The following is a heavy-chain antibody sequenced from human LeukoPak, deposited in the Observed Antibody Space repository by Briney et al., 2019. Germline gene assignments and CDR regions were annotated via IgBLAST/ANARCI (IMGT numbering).Heavy chain of an antibody. CDR2: IKQDGSDK. V-gene: IGHV3-7*01. CDR3: ARGPRYYYDSSSYSYFDY. CDR1: GFSFNTYW. D-gene: IGHD3-22*01. J-gene: IGHJ4*02. Sequence: PGGSLRLSCVVSGFSFNTYWMSWVRQAPGKGLEWVANIKQDGSDKSYVDSVKGRFTFSRDNAKNSVYLQMNSLSAEDTAVYYCARGPRYYYDSSSYSYFDYWGQGTLVTVSS.